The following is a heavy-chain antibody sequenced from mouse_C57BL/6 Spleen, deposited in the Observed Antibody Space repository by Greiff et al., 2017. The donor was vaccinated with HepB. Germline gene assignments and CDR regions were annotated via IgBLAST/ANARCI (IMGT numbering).Heavy chain of an antibody. J-gene: IGHJ2*01. V-gene: IGHV1-50*01. CDR2: IDPSDSYT. CDR1: GYTFTSYW. Sequence: QVQLKQPGAELVKPGASVKLSCKASGYTFTSYWMQWVKQRPGQGLEWIGEIDPSDSYTNYNQKFKGKATLTVDTSSSTAYMQLSSLTSEDSAVYYCARRGRVYFDYWGQGTTLTVSS. CDR3: ARRGRVYFDY.